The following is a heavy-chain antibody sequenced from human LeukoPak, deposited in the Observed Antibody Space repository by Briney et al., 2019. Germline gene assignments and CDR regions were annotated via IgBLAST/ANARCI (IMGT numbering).Heavy chain of an antibody. CDR3: ARQTPERYSGSRYFRFDY. CDR1: GYSFPTFW. CDR2: IYPGDSGT. V-gene: IGHV5-51*01. D-gene: IGHD1-26*01. Sequence: GESLKISCKASGYSFPTFWIGWVRQMPGKGLEWMGIIYPGDSGTTYSPSFQGQVIISVGKSISTAYLQWSSLKASDTAIYYCARQTPERYSGSRYFRFDYWGQGTLVTVSS. J-gene: IGHJ4*02.